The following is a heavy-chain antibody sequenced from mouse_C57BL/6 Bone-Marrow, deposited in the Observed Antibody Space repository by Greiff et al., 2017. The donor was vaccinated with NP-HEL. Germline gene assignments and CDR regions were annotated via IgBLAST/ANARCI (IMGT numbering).Heavy chain of an antibody. J-gene: IGHJ2*01. V-gene: IGHV1-55*01. Sequence: VQLQQPGAELVKPGASVKMSCKACGYTFTSYWITWVKQRPGQGLEWIGDIYPGSGSTNYNEKFKSKATLTVDTSSSTAYMQLSSLTSEDSAVYYCARRRRQRYYFDYWGQGTTLTVSS. D-gene: IGHD3-2*01. CDR2: IYPGSGST. CDR1: GYTFTSYW. CDR3: ARRRRQRYYFDY.